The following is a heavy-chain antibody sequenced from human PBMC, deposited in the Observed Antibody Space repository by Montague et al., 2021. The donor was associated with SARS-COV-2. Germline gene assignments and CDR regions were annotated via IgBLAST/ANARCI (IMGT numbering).Heavy chain of an antibody. V-gene: IGHV5-51*01. CDR1: GYSFTSYW. J-gene: IGHJ4*02. D-gene: IGHD3-10*01. Sequence: QSGAEVKKPGESLKISCKGSGYSFTSYWIGWVRQMPGKGLEWTGIIYPGDSDTRYSPSFQGQVTISADKSISTAYLQWSSLKASDTAMYYCARQRGLWFGERTSDYWGQGTLVTVSS. CDR2: IYPGDSDT. CDR3: ARQRGLWFGERTSDY.